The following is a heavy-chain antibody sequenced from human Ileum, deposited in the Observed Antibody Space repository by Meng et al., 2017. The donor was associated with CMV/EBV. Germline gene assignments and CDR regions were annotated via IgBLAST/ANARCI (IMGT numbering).Heavy chain of an antibody. D-gene: IGHD3-9*01. CDR2: ISYDGSNK. CDR1: GFTFSSYA. CDR3: ARGRYFDWSSSLDY. V-gene: IGHV3-30-3*01. Sequence: SGFTFSSYAMHWVRQAPGKGLEWVAVISYDGSNKYYADSVKGRFTISRDNSKNTLYLQMNSLRAEDTAVYYCARGRYFDWSSSLDYWGQGTLVTVSS. J-gene: IGHJ4*02.